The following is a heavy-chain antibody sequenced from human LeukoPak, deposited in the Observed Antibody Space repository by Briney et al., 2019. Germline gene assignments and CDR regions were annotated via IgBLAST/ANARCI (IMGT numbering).Heavy chain of an antibody. Sequence: GGSLRLSCAASGFTFSSFAMHWVRQAPGKGLEWVAVISLNGGDTNYAGSVKGRFTISRDNSKNTLYLQMNSLRAEDTAVYYCARDPTTRSNRAQFYSDYWGQGTPVIVSS. CDR3: ARDPTTRSNRAQFYSDY. J-gene: IGHJ4*02. CDR1: GFTFSSFA. V-gene: IGHV3-30*04. D-gene: IGHD4-17*01. CDR2: ISLNGGDT.